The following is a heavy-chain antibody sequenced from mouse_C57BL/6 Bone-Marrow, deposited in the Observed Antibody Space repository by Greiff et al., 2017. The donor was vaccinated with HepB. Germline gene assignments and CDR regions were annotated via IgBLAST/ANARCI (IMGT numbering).Heavy chain of an antibody. J-gene: IGHJ3*01. CDR3: ARWGGGYYGFAY. V-gene: IGHV1-75*01. CDR2: IFPGSGST. D-gene: IGHD2-3*01. Sequence: VKLMESGPELVKPGASVKISCKASGYTFTDYYINWVKQRPGQGLEWIGWIFPGSGSTYYNEKFKGKATLTVDKSSSTAYMLLSSLTSEDSAVYFCARWGGGYYGFAYWGQGTLVTVSA. CDR1: GYTFTDYY.